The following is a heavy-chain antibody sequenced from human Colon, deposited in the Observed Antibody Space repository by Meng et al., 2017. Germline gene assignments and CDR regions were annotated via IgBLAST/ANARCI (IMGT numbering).Heavy chain of an antibody. CDR1: GGSFSGYY. D-gene: IGHD6-19*01. CDR3: ARERLSSGWYGGRWFDP. V-gene: IGHV4-34*01. Sequence: QVQLHRWAAGLLKPSETLSLTGAVYGGSFSGYYWSWIRQPPGKGLEWIGEINHSGSTNYNPSLKSRVTISVDTSKNQFSLKLSSVTAADTAVYYCARERLSSGWYGGRWFDPWGQGTLVTVSS. J-gene: IGHJ5*02. CDR2: INHSGST.